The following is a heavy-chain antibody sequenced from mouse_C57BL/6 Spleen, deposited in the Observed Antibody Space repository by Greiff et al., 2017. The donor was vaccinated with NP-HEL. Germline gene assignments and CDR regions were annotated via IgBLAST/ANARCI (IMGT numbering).Heavy chain of an antibody. J-gene: IGHJ4*01. D-gene: IGHD1-1*01. V-gene: IGHV5-9*01. CDR3: ARHSSPHAMDY. Sequence: EVQGVESGGGLVKPGGSLKLSCAASGFTFSSYTMSWVRQTPEKRLEWVATIGGGGGNTYYPDSVKGRFTISRDNAKNTLYLQMSSLRSEDTALYYCARHSSPHAMDYWGQGTSVTVSS. CDR2: IGGGGGNT. CDR1: GFTFSSYT.